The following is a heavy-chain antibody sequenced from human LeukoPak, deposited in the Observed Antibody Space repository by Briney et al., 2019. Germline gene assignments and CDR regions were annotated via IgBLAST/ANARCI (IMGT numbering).Heavy chain of an antibody. D-gene: IGHD2-15*01. Sequence: EASVKVSCKASGYTFTSYGISWVRQAPGQGLEWMGWTSAYNGNTNYAQKLQGRVTMTTDTSTSTAYMELRSLRSDDTAVYYCARDYCSGGSCYSSWFDPWGQGTLVTVSS. CDR1: GYTFTSYG. J-gene: IGHJ5*02. V-gene: IGHV1-18*04. CDR2: TSAYNGNT. CDR3: ARDYCSGGSCYSSWFDP.